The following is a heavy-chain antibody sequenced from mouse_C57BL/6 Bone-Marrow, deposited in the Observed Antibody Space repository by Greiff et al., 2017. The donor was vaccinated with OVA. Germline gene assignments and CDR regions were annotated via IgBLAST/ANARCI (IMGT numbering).Heavy chain of an antibody. Sequence: EVNVVESEGGLVQPGSSMKLSCTASGFTFSDYYMAWVRQVPEKGLEWVANINYDGSSTYYLDSLKSRFIISRDNAKNILYLQMSSLKSEDTATYYCARDGGYWYFDVWGTGTTVTVSS. J-gene: IGHJ1*03. V-gene: IGHV5-16*01. CDR1: GFTFSDYY. D-gene: IGHD1-1*02. CDR3: ARDGGYWYFDV. CDR2: INYDGSST.